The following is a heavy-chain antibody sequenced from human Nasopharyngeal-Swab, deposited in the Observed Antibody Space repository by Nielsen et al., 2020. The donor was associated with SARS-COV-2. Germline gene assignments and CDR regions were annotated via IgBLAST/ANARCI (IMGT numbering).Heavy chain of an antibody. Sequence: SETLSLTCTVSGGSISSYYWSWIRQPPGKGLEWIGYIYYSGSTNYNPSLKSRVTISVDTSKNQFSLKLSSVTTADKAVYYCVRGGGSSSWVDYWGQGSLFTVS. CDR2: IYYSGST. CDR3: VRGGGSSSWVDY. V-gene: IGHV4-59*01. D-gene: IGHD6-13*01. J-gene: IGHJ4*02. CDR1: GGSISSYY.